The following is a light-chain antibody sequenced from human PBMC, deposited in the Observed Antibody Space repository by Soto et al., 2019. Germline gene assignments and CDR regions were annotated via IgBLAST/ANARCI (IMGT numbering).Light chain of an antibody. Sequence: QSVLTQPASVSGSPGQSVTISCTGPRSDIGDSNFISWYQHSPGKAPRLLIYEVNNRPSGVSKRFSGSKAGNTASLTISGLLDDDEADYFCASFRSGTILVFGSGNKVT. J-gene: IGLJ1*01. CDR1: RSDIGDSNF. CDR2: EVN. V-gene: IGLV2-14*01. CDR3: ASFRSGTILV.